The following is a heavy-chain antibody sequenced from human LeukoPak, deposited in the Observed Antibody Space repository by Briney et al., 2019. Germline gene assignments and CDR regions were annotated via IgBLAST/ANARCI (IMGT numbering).Heavy chain of an antibody. V-gene: IGHV1-46*01. CDR3: ARDRTTVTTSFDY. CDR2: INPSGGST. J-gene: IGHJ4*02. Sequence: ASVKVSCKASGYTFTGYYMHWVRQAPGQGLEWMGIINPSGGSTSYAQKFQGRVTMTRDMSTSTVYMELSSLRSEDTAVYYCARDRTTVTTSFDYWGQGTLVTVSS. CDR1: GYTFTGYY. D-gene: IGHD4-17*01.